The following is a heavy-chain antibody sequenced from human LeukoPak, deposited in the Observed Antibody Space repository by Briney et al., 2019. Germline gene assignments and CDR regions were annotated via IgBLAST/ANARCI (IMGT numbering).Heavy chain of an antibody. D-gene: IGHD3-22*01. J-gene: IGHJ4*02. CDR2: ISGSGGST. CDR1: GFTFSSYA. Sequence: GGSLRLSCAASGFTFSSYAMSWVRQAPGKGLEWVSAISGSGGSTYYADSVKGRFTISRDNSKNTLYLQMNSLRAEDTAVYYCALYDSSGYGSFDYWGQGTLVTVSS. V-gene: IGHV3-23*01. CDR3: ALYDSSGYGSFDY.